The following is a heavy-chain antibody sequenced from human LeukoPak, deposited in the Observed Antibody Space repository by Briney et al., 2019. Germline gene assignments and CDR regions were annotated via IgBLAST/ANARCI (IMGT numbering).Heavy chain of an antibody. D-gene: IGHD6-6*01. V-gene: IGHV3-30*18. CDR1: GFTFSSYA. Sequence: GGSLRLSCAASGFTFSSYAMSWVRQAPGKGLEWVAVISYDGSNKYYADSVKGRFTISRDNSKNTLYLQMNSLRAEDTAVYYCAKDSASSVAAHFDYWGQGTLVTVSS. CDR3: AKDSASSVAAHFDY. J-gene: IGHJ4*02. CDR2: ISYDGSNK.